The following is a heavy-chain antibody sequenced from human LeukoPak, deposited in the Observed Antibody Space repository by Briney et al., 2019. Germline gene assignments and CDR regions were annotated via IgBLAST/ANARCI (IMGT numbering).Heavy chain of an antibody. CDR3: AKSLIMITFGGVIATDDY. CDR1: GFSFSGYG. V-gene: IGHV3-30*18. CDR2: ISYDGGNK. Sequence: PGRSLRLSCTASGFSFSGYGMHWVRQAPGKGLEWVAVISYDGGNKYYADSVKGRFTISRDNSKNTLYLQMNSLRAEDTAVYYCAKSLIMITFGGVIATDDYWGQGTLVTVSS. J-gene: IGHJ4*02. D-gene: IGHD3-16*02.